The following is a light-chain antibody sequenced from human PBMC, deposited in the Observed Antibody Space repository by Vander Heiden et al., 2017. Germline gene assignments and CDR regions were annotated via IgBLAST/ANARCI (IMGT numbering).Light chain of an antibody. V-gene: IGLV1-40*01. CDR2: GKT. CDR1: RPNIGADYA. J-gene: IGLJ1*01. CDR3: QSYDSSLSGYV. Sequence: SVLTLPPSVSGTPGQRVTHSCTGRRPNIGADYAVPGSQQPPGTAPQPLIYGKTTRPSGVPDRFSGSKSGTPASLASTGLQADDEADYYCQSYDSSLSGYVFGTGTKVTVL.